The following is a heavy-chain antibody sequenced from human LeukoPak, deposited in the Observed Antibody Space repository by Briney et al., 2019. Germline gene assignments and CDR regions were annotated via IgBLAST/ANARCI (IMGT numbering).Heavy chain of an antibody. V-gene: IGHV4-59*08. D-gene: IGHD3-22*01. J-gene: IGHJ4*02. CDR1: GGSISGYY. CDR3: ARASRRGNYYDSSGLFFDY. Sequence: PSETLSLTCTVSGGSISGYYWTWVRKPPGKGLEWIGYVHYNGGTSYNPSLESRVTISVDTSKNQFSLKLSSVTAADTAVYYCARASRRGNYYDSSGLFFDYWGQGTLVTVSS. CDR2: VHYNGGT.